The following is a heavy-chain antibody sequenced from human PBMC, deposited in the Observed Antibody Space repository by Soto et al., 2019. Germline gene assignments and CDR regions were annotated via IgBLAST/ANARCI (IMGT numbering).Heavy chain of an antibody. CDR3: AKDATAVNGVWDPFDM. CDR2: VGGSDTDK. D-gene: IGHD2-8*01. J-gene: IGHJ3*02. CDR1: GFTFSAYA. V-gene: IGHV3-23*01. Sequence: EVQLLESGGGVVQPGGSLRLSCAASGFTFSAYAMSWVRQAPGKGLQWVSGVGGSDTDKHYADSVRGRFTVSRDNFKNTLYLQMNSLRADYTAVYYCAKDATAVNGVWDPFDMWGQGTEVSVSS.